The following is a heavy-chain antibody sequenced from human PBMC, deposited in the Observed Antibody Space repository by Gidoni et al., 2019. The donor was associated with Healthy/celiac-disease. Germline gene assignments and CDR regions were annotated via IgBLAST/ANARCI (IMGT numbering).Heavy chain of an antibody. CDR2: INPSGGST. D-gene: IGHD2-2*01. Sequence: QVQLVQSGAEVKKPGASVKVSCKASGYNFTSYYMHWVRQAPGQGLEWMGIINPSGGSTSYAQKFQGRVTMTRDTSTSTVYMELSSLRSEDTAVYYCARSFTQYQLLSAPKFDYWGQGTLVTVSS. V-gene: IGHV1-46*01. J-gene: IGHJ4*02. CDR1: GYNFTSYY. CDR3: ARSFTQYQLLSAPKFDY.